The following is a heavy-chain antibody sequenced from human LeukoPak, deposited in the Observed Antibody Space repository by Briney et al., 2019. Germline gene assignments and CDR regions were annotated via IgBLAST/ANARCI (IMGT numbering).Heavy chain of an antibody. Sequence: GGSLRLSCRASGFSVDSVFMKWVRQPPGKGLEWVSFIMPGGHIDYTDSVKGRFTISRDSFKNTLSLQMNSLRVDDSAVYYCARGNSATTTFDFWGQGTLVTVSS. CDR2: IMPGGHI. CDR1: GFSVDSVF. J-gene: IGHJ4*02. V-gene: IGHV3-66*01. D-gene: IGHD4-17*01. CDR3: ARGNSATTTFDF.